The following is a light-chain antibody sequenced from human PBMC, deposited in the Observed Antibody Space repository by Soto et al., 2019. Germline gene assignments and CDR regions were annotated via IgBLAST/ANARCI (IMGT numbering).Light chain of an antibody. Sequence: EIVMTQSPATLSVSPLERATLSFRASQSVSSNLAWYQQKPGQAPRLLIYGASSRATGIPDRFSGSGSGTDFTLTISRLEPEDYAVYYCQKYNNWPRKFGQGTKVDIK. J-gene: IGKJ1*01. CDR3: QKYNNWPRK. CDR2: GAS. V-gene: IGKV3D-15*01. CDR1: QSVSSN.